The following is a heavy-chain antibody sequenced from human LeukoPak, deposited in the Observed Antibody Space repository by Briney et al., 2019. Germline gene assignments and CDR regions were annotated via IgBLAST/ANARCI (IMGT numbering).Heavy chain of an antibody. CDR1: GFNVNNAW. J-gene: IGHJ4*02. D-gene: IGHD2-21*01. Sequence: PGGSLRLSCAASGFNVNNAWMSWVRQAPGKGLEWVGRIRSKIDGGATDYAAPVKGRFTISRDDSKNALYLQINSLKIEDTAMYYCYTSITDYWGQGTLVTVSS. CDR3: YTSITDY. V-gene: IGHV3-15*07. CDR2: IRSKIDGGAT.